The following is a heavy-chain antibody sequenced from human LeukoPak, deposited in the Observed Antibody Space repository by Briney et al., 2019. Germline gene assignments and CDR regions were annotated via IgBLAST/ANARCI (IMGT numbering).Heavy chain of an antibody. Sequence: GGSLRLSCAASGFTFSSYEMNWVRQAPGKGLEWVSYISSSGSTIYYADSVKGRFTISTDNAKNSLYLQMNSLRAEDTAVYYCAELGITMIGGVWGKGTTVTISS. CDR1: GFTFSSYE. CDR2: ISSSGSTI. CDR3: AELGITMIGGV. J-gene: IGHJ6*04. D-gene: IGHD3-10*02. V-gene: IGHV3-48*03.